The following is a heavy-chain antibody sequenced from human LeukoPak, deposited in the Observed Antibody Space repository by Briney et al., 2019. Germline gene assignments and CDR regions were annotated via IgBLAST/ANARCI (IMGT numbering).Heavy chain of an antibody. J-gene: IGHJ6*03. V-gene: IGHV3-21*01. CDR2: ISSSSSYI. D-gene: IGHD3-22*01. CDR1: GFTFSSYS. CDR3: ARAGRIYYYDSSGYYYGAYYHYYMDV. Sequence: GSLRLSCAASGFTFSSYSMNWVRQAPGKGLEWVSPISSSSSYIYYADSVKGRFTISRDNAKNSLYLQMNSLRAEDTAVYYCARAGRIYYYDSSGYYYGAYYHYYMDVWGKGTTVTVSS.